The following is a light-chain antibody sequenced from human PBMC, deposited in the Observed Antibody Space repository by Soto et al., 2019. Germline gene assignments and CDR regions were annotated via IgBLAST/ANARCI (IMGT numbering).Light chain of an antibody. V-gene: IGKV3-11*01. J-gene: IGKJ1*01. Sequence: EIVVTQSPATLSLSPGERATLSCRASQSVSSHLAGYQQKPGQAPRLLIDDASNRATGIPARFRGSGSGTDFTLTISSLEPEDSAVYYCQQRADWWTFGQGTKVEVK. CDR1: QSVSSH. CDR2: DAS. CDR3: QQRADWWT.